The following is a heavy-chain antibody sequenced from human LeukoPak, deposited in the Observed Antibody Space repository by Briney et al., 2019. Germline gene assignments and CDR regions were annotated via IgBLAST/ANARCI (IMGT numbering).Heavy chain of an antibody. V-gene: IGHV1-8*01. CDR1: GFTFTSHD. CDR3: ARFAGVGALGYFQH. J-gene: IGHJ1*01. D-gene: IGHD3-10*01. CDR2: MNPNSGNT. Sequence: ASVKVSCKASGFTFTSHDYNWVRQATGQGLEWMGWMNPNSGNTGYAQEFQGRVTMTRDTSISTAYMELSSLSSEDTAVYYCARFAGVGALGYFQHWGQGTLVTVSS.